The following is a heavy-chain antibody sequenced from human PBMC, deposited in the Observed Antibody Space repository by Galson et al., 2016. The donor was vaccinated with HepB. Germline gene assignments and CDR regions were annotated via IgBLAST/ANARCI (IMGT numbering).Heavy chain of an antibody. D-gene: IGHD3-10*01. CDR1: GYSFSTYW. V-gene: IGHV5-51*01. Sequence: QSGAEVKKPGESLKISCKGSGYSFSTYWIGWVRQMPGKGLEWMGIINPRDSDTRYSPSSQGQVTISADKSISAAYLQWNSLKASDTAIYYCARRSSDAFDIWGQGTMVTVSS. CDR3: ARRSSDAFDI. J-gene: IGHJ3*02. CDR2: INPRDSDT.